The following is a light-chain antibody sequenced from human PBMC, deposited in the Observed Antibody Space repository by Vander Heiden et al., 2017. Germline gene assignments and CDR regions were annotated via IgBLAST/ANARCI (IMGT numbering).Light chain of an antibody. CDR2: GKN. V-gene: IGLV3-19*01. J-gene: IGLJ3*02. Sequence: VSVALGQTVRITCQGDSLRSYYGSWYQQKPGQAPVLVIYGKNNRPSGIPDRFSGSSSGNTASLTITGAQAEDEADYYCNSRDSSGNHLVFGGGTKLTVL. CDR1: SLRSYY. CDR3: NSRDSSGNHLV.